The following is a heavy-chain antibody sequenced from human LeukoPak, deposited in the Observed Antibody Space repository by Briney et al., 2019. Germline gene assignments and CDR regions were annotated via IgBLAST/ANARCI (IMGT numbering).Heavy chain of an antibody. CDR2: IYYSGST. CDR1: GGSISSYY. Sequence: PSETLSLTCTVSGGSISSYYWSWIRQPPGKGLEWIGYIYYSGSTYYNPSLKSRVTISIDTSKNQFSLNLTSVSAADTAVYYCARRGPGGRTYDFWGQGTLVTVSS. J-gene: IGHJ4*02. CDR3: ARRGPGGRTYDF. D-gene: IGHD1-26*01. V-gene: IGHV4-59*01.